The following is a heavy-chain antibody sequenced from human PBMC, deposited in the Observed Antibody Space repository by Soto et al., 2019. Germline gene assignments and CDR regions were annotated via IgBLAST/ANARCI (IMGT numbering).Heavy chain of an antibody. D-gene: IGHD1-26*01. CDR2: ISGSGGST. J-gene: IGHJ6*02. V-gene: IGHV3-23*01. CDR3: AKSSELWELLRHYYYGMDV. CDR1: GFTFSSYA. Sequence: GGSLRLSCGASGFTFSSYAMSWVRQAPGKGLGWVSAISGSGGSTYYADSVKGRFTISRDNSKNTLYLQMNSLRAEDTAVYYCAKSSELWELLRHYYYGMDVWGQGTTVTVSS.